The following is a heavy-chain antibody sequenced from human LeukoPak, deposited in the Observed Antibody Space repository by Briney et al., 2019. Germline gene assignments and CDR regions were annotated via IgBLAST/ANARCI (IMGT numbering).Heavy chain of an antibody. CDR2: ITSSGNAI. CDR3: AGGGGPQFDP. CDR1: GFTFSDYY. V-gene: IGHV3-11*04. Sequence: GGSLRLSCAASGFTFSDYYMSWIRQAPGKGLEWLSYITSSGNAIYYADSVKGRFTISRDNTKNSLYLQMNSLRPEDTAVYYCAGGGGPQFDPWGQGTLVTVSS. D-gene: IGHD5-12*01. J-gene: IGHJ5*02.